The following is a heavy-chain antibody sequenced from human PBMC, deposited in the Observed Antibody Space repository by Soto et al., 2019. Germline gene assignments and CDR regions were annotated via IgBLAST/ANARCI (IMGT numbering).Heavy chain of an antibody. CDR1: GFTFSSYG. CDR3: AKTAGYDYVSGSSGLDP. D-gene: IGHD3-16*01. V-gene: IGHV3-30*18. J-gene: IGHJ5*02. Sequence: SLRLSCAGSGFTFSSYGMHWVRQAPGKGLEWVAVISYDGSDKYYGDSVKGRFTISRDDSKNTLYLQMNSLRVEDTAIYYCAKTAGYDYVSGSSGLDPWGQGTLVTVSS. CDR2: ISYDGSDK.